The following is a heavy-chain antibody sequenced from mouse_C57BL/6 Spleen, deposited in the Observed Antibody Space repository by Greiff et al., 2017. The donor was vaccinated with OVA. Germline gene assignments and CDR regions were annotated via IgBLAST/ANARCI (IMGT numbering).Heavy chain of an antibody. CDR3: AHYYGSSYYFDY. J-gene: IGHJ2*01. V-gene: IGHV1-82*01. Sequence: QVQLQQSGPELVKPGASVKISCKASGYAFSSSWMNWVKQRPGKGLEWIGRIYPGDGDTNYNGKFKGKATLTADKSSSTAYMQLSSLTSEDSAVYFCAHYYGSSYYFDYWGQGTTLTVSS. CDR1: GYAFSSSW. D-gene: IGHD1-1*01. CDR2: IYPGDGDT.